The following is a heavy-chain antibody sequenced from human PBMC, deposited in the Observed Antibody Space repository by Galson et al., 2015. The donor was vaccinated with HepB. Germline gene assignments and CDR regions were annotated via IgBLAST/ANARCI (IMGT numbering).Heavy chain of an antibody. J-gene: IGHJ4*02. CDR3: TTEEGQWELLPFDY. V-gene: IGHV3-15*01. D-gene: IGHD1-26*01. CDR2: IKSKTDGGTT. CDR1: GFTFSNAW. Sequence: SLRLSCAASGFTFSNAWMSWVRQAPGKGLEWVGRIKSKTDGGTTDYAAPVKGRFTISRDDSKNTLYLQMNSLKTEDTAVYYCTTEEGQWELLPFDYWGQGTLVTVSS.